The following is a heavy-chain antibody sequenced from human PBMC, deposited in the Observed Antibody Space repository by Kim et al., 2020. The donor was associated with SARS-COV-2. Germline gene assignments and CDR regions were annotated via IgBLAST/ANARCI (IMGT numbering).Heavy chain of an antibody. CDR1: GGSISSNSYS. V-gene: IGHV4-39*07. CDR3: ARGGPSKRYYYDSGSANYYFDF. D-gene: IGHD3-10*01. Sequence: SETLSLTCTVSGGSISSNSYSWGWIRQPPGKGLEWIGTKYYSGSTYYNPTLKSRVTVSLDASKNQLSLKLSSVTAADTAVYYCARGGPSKRYYYDSGSANYYFDFWGQGTLVTVSS. J-gene: IGHJ4*02. CDR2: KYYSGST.